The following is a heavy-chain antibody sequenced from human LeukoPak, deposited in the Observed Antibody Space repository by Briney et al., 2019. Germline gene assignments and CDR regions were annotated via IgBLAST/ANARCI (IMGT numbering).Heavy chain of an antibody. CDR3: ARTPDYGDYVWGLSSYFDY. Sequence: TSETLSLTCTVSGGSISSYYWSWIRQPPGKGLEWIGYIYYSGSTNHHPFLKSRVTISVDTSKNQFSLKLSSVTAADTAVYYCARTPDYGDYVWGLSSYFDYGGQGTRVSVSS. J-gene: IGHJ4*02. V-gene: IGHV4-59*08. D-gene: IGHD4-17*01. CDR1: GGSISSYY. CDR2: IYYSGST.